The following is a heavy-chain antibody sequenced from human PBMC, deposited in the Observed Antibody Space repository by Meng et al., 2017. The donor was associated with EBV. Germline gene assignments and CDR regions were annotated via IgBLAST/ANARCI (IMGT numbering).Heavy chain of an antibody. D-gene: IGHD6-13*01. J-gene: IGHJ4*02. CDR3: ARAEIAAAGRLDY. CDR1: GGTFRSYA. CDR2: IIPIFGTA. V-gene: IGHV1-69*06. Sequence: QVQLLKFGGGGKKPGSSVQGSCKASGGTFRSYAISWVRQAPGQGLEWMGGIIPIFGTANYAQKFQGRVTITADKSTSTAYMELSSLRSEDTAVYYCARAEIAAAGRLDYWGQGTLVTISS.